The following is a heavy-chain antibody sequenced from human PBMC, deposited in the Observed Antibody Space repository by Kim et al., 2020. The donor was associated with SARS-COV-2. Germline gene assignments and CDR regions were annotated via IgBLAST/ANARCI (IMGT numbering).Heavy chain of an antibody. CDR2: INAGNGNT. D-gene: IGHD6-13*01. CDR3: ARERSSSWYEEYYFDY. Sequence: ASVKVSCKASGYTFTSYAMHWVRQAPGQRLEWMGWINAGNGNTKYSQKFQGRVTITRDTSASTAYMELSSLRSEDTAVYYCARERSSSWYEEYYFDYWGQGTLVTVSS. CDR1: GYTFTSYA. V-gene: IGHV1-3*01. J-gene: IGHJ4*02.